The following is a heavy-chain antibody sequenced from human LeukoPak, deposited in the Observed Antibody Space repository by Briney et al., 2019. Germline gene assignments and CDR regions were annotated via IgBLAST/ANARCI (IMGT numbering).Heavy chain of an antibody. Sequence: GGSLRLSCAASGFTFSNYWMHWVRQAPGKGLVWVSRINSDGSSRNYADSVKGRCTISRDNAKNTLYLQMNSLRAEDTAVYYCASASSHRIAAGGDYWGQGTLVTASS. J-gene: IGHJ4*02. CDR2: INSDGSSR. V-gene: IGHV3-74*01. D-gene: IGHD6-13*01. CDR3: ASASSHRIAAGGDY. CDR1: GFTFSNYW.